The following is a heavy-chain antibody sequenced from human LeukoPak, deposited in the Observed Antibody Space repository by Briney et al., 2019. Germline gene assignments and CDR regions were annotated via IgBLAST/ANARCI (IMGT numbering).Heavy chain of an antibody. D-gene: IGHD4-23*01. J-gene: IGHJ4*02. V-gene: IGHV5-51*01. CDR1: GYSFTNYW. Sequence: EESLKISCKGSGYSFTNYWIGWVRQMPGKGLEWMGIIYPSDSDTRYNPSFQGQVTISADKSISTAYLQWSSLKASDTAMYYCARARGLAWGNSLDSWGQGTLVTVSS. CDR3: ARARGLAWGNSLDS. CDR2: IYPSDSDT.